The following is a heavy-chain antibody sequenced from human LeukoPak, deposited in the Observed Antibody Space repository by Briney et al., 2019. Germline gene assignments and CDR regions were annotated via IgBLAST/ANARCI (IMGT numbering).Heavy chain of an antibody. J-gene: IGHJ4*02. Sequence: GASVTVSFTSSGGTFSIYAISWVRQAPGQGREGMGWISAYNGNTNYAQKHRGRVTMTTDTSTSTAYMELRSLRSDDTAVYYCATNTPSSRPIYYSSSWALDYWGQGTLVTASS. V-gene: IGHV1-18*01. CDR2: ISAYNGNT. CDR1: GGTFSIYA. CDR3: ATNTPSSRPIYYSSSWALDY. D-gene: IGHD6-13*01.